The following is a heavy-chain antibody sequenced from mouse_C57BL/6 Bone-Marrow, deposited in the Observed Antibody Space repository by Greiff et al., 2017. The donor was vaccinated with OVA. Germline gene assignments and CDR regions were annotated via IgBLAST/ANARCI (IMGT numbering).Heavy chain of an antibody. V-gene: IGHV1-54*01. CDR3: AIELPVSPGYFDV. D-gene: IGHD3-1*01. CDR2: LNPGSGGT. Sequence: QVQLKQSGAELVRPGTSVKVSCKASGYAFTNYLIEWVKQRPGQGLEWIGVLNPGSGGTNYNEKFKGKATLTADKSSSTAYMQLSSLTSEDSAVYFCAIELPVSPGYFDVWGTGTTVTVSS. J-gene: IGHJ1*03. CDR1: GYAFTNYL.